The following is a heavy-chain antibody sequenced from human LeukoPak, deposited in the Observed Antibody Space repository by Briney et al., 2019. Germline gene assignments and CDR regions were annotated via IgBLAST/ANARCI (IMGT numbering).Heavy chain of an antibody. V-gene: IGHV4-39*01. CDR1: GGSISSSSYY. Sequence: SETLSLTCTVSGGSISSSSYYWGWIRQPPGKGLEWIGSIYYSGSTYYNPSLKSRVTISVDTSKNQFSLKLSSVTAADTAVYYCARHPDPRAYCGGDCYSDYYYYMDVWGKGTTVTISS. J-gene: IGHJ6*03. D-gene: IGHD2-21*02. CDR3: ARHPDPRAYCGGDCYSDYYYYMDV. CDR2: IYYSGST.